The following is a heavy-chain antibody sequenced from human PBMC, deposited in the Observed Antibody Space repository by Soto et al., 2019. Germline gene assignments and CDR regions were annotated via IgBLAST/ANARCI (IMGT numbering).Heavy chain of an antibody. D-gene: IGHD3-3*01. CDR1: EFTFSSYG. V-gene: IGHV3-30*18. CDR2: ISYDGSNK. Sequence: GGSLRLSSAASEFTFSSYGMHWVRQSPGKGLEWVAVISYDGSNKYYADSVKGRFTISRDNSKNTLYLQMNSLRAEDTAVYYCAKSPGGYYSFDIWGQGTMVTVSS. CDR3: AKSPGGYYSFDI. J-gene: IGHJ3*02.